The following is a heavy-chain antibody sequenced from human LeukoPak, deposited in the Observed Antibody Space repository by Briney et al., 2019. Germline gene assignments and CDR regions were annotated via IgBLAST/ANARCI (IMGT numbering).Heavy chain of an antibody. CDR1: GGSISSGSYY. V-gene: IGHV4-61*02. Sequence: TLSLTCTVSGGSISSGSYYWSWIRQPAGKGLEWIGRIYTSGSTNYNPSLKSRVTISVDTSKNQFSLKLRSVTAADTAVYYCAKSKAGLQIDYWGQGTLVTVSS. CDR3: AKSKAGLQIDY. D-gene: IGHD4-11*01. J-gene: IGHJ4*02. CDR2: IYTSGST.